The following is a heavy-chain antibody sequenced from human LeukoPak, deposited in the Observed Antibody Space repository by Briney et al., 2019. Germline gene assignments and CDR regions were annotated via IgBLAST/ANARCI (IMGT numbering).Heavy chain of an antibody. Sequence: GGSLRLSCAASGFTFSGSAMHWVRQASGKGLEWVGRIRSKANSYATAYAASVKGRFTISRDDSKYTAYLQMNSLKTEDTAVYYCTRHPDYDLNYYYYYMDVWGKGTTVTVSS. CDR1: GFTFSGSA. D-gene: IGHD4-17*01. J-gene: IGHJ6*03. CDR2: IRSKANSYAT. V-gene: IGHV3-73*01. CDR3: TRHPDYDLNYYYYYMDV.